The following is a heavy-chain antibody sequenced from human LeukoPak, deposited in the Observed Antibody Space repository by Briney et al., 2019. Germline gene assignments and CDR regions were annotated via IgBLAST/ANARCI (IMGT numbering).Heavy chain of an antibody. CDR3: VKDTIAAAGTVY. D-gene: IGHD6-13*01. CDR2: ISWKSGST. CDR1: GFTFSSYD. Sequence: PEGSLRLSCAASGFTFSSYDMHWVRQAPGKGLEWVSGISWKSGSTGYADSVKGRFTISRDNAKNSLHLQMNSLRAEDTALYYCVKDTIAAAGTVYWGQGTLVTVSS. V-gene: IGHV3-9*01. J-gene: IGHJ4*02.